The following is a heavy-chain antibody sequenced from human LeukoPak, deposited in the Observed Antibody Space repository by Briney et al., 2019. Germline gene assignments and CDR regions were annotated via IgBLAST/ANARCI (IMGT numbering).Heavy chain of an antibody. V-gene: IGHV3-53*04. CDR1: GFSFSNYE. Sequence: GGSLRLSCAASGFSFSNYEMSWVRQAPGKGLEWVSVIYSGGSTYYADSVKGRFTISRHNSKNTLYLQMNSLRAEDTAVYYCARDVYYGSGSYFSYWGQGTLVTVSS. D-gene: IGHD3-10*01. CDR3: ARDVYYGSGSYFSY. CDR2: IYSGGST. J-gene: IGHJ4*02.